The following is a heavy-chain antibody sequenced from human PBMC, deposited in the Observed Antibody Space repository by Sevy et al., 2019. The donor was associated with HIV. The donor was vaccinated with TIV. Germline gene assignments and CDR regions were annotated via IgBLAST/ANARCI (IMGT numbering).Heavy chain of an antibody. CDR1: AFTFSKYS. Sequence: GGSLRLSCAASAFTFSKYSMSWVHQPPGKGLEWVSTLSFGCGEINYADSVKGRFTISRDNSKSSVYLQMNNLRPEDTAVYYCAREGCTKPHDYWGQGTLVTVSS. J-gene: IGHJ4*02. CDR2: LSFGCGEI. CDR3: AREGCTKPHDY. D-gene: IGHD2-8*01. V-gene: IGHV3-23*01.